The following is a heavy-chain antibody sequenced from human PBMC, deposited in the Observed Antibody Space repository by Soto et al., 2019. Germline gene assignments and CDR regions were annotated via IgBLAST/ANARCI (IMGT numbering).Heavy chain of an antibody. V-gene: IGHV1-69*13. J-gene: IGHJ4*02. D-gene: IGHD5-12*01. CDR2: IIPIFGTA. CDR1: GGTFSSYA. CDR3: ARDGDSGYGGSLSLDY. Sequence: SVKVSCKTSGGTFSSYAISWVRQAPGQGLEWMGGIIPIFGTANYAQKFQGRVTITADESTSTAYMELSSLRSEDTAVYYCARDGDSGYGGSLSLDYWGQGTLVTVSS.